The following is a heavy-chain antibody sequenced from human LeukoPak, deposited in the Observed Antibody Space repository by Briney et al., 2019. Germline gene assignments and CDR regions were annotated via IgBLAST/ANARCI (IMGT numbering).Heavy chain of an antibody. CDR2: IYPGESDT. J-gene: IGHJ6*02. Sequence: GESLKISCKGSGYSFTSYWIGWVRKMPGKGLEWMGIIYPGESDTRYSPSFQGQVTILADKSISTAYLQWSSLKASDTAMYYCARPGYYDSSGYRDYCYYGMDVWGQGTTVTVSS. V-gene: IGHV5-51*01. CDR1: GYSFTSYW. CDR3: ARPGYYDSSGYRDYCYYGMDV. D-gene: IGHD3-22*01.